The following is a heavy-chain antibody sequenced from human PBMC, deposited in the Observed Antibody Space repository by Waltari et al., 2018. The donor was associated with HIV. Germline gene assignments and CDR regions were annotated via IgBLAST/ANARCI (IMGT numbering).Heavy chain of an antibody. CDR3: AKKGHLSGGNWKRDYFDY. CDR2: ISPTGDST. Sequence: EVQLLESGGGLVQPGGSLRLSCAASGFTFSDYSMSWVRQAPGKGLEVVSVISPTGDSTSDADSVKGRFTISRDNSKNTVYLQMNSLRAEDTAIYYCAKKGHLSGGNWKRDYFDYWGQGTLVTVSS. V-gene: IGHV3-23*01. D-gene: IGHD2-15*01. CDR1: GFTFSDYS. J-gene: IGHJ4*02.